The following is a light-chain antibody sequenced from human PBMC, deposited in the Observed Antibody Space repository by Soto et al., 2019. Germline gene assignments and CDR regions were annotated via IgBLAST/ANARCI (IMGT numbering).Light chain of an antibody. CDR2: DVT. Sequence: QSALTQPASVSGSPGQSITISCTGTSSDVGGYNSVSWYQQHPGKAPKVMIYDVTHRPSGVSSRFSGSKSGNTASLTISGLQAEDEADYYCGSYTSSTTLVFGGGTKLTVL. CDR1: SSDVGGYNS. J-gene: IGLJ2*01. CDR3: GSYTSSTTLV. V-gene: IGLV2-14*01.